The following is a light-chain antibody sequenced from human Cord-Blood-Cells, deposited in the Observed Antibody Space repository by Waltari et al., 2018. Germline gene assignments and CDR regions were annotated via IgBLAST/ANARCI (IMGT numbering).Light chain of an antibody. V-gene: IGKV1-39*01. J-gene: IGKJ5*01. Sequence: DIQMTQSPSSMSASVGDRVTITCRASQSISSYLNWYQQKPGKAPKLLIYAASSLQSGVPSRFSGRGSGTDFTLTISILQPEDFATYYCQQSYSTPPISFGQGTRLEMK. CDR1: QSISSY. CDR3: QQSYSTPPIS. CDR2: AAS.